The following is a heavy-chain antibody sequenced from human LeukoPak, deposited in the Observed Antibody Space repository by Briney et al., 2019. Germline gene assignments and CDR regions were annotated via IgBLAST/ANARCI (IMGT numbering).Heavy chain of an antibody. CDR2: MNPNSGNT. V-gene: IGHV1-8*03. CDR1: GYTFISYD. J-gene: IGHJ6*03. CDR3: ARRAVGNSYYYSMDV. D-gene: IGHD6-19*01. Sequence: ASVKVSCKASGYTFISYDINWVRQVTGQGLEWMGWMNPNSGNTGYAQKFQGRVTITRNTSISTAFMELSSLRSEDTAVYYCARRAVGNSYYYSMDVWGRGTTVTVSS.